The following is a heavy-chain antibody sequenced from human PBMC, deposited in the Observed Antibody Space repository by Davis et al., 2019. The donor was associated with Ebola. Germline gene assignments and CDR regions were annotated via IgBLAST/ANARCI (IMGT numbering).Heavy chain of an antibody. J-gene: IGHJ5*02. CDR2: ISGSGGST. Sequence: GESLKISCAASGFTFSSYGMHWVRQAPGKGLEWVSAISGSGGSTYYADSVKGRFTISRDNSKNTLYLQMNSLRAEDTAVYYCAKGVGYSSGWRNWFDPWGQGTLVTVSS. D-gene: IGHD6-19*01. V-gene: IGHV3-23*01. CDR1: GFTFSSYG. CDR3: AKGVGYSSGWRNWFDP.